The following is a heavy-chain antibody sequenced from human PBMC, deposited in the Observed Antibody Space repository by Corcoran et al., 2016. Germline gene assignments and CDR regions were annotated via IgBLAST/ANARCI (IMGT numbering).Heavy chain of an antibody. Sequence: QVQLVQSGAEVKKPGASVKVSCKDSGYTFTSYGISWVRQAPGQGLEWMGWISAYNGNTNYAQILQGRVTMTTDTSTSTAYMELRSLRSDDTAVSYCARGYDDSSGYYYSYYYYGMDVLGQGTTVTVSS. D-gene: IGHD3-22*01. CDR3: ARGYDDSSGYYYSYYYYGMDV. CDR1: GYTFTSYG. J-gene: IGHJ6*02. V-gene: IGHV1-18*01. CDR2: ISAYNGNT.